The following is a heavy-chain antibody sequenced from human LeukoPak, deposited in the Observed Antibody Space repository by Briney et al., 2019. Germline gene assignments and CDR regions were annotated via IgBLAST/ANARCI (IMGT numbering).Heavy chain of an antibody. CDR2: IIPILGIA. CDR1: GGTFSSYA. D-gene: IGHD3-10*01. CDR3: ASYGSGSYHLDY. J-gene: IGHJ4*02. Sequence: SVKVSCKASGGTFSSYAISWVRQAPGQGLEWMGRIIPILGIANYAQKFQGRVTITADKSTSTAYMELSSLRSEDTAVYYCASYGSGSYHLDYWAREPWSPSPQ. V-gene: IGHV1-69*04.